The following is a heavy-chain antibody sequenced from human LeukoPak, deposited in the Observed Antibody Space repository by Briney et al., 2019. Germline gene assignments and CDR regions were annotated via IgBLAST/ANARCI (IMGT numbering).Heavy chain of an antibody. V-gene: IGHV1-18*01. CDR1: GYTFTSYG. CDR3: ARAPDSDWLLLFDY. J-gene: IGHJ4*02. CDR2: ISAYNGNT. D-gene: IGHD3-9*01. Sequence: ASVKVSCKASGYTFTSYGISWVRQAPGQGLEWMGWISAYNGNTNYAQKLQARVTMTTDTSTSTAYMELRSLRSDDTAVYHCARAPDSDWLLLFDYWGQGTLVTVSS.